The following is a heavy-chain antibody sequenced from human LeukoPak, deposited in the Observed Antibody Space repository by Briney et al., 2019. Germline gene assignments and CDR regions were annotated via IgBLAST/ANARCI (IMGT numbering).Heavy chain of an antibody. J-gene: IGHJ3*02. V-gene: IGHV1-2*06. CDR1: GYTFTGYY. Sequence: ASVKVSCKASGYTFTGYYMHWVRQAPGRGLEWMGRINPNSGGTNYAQKLQGRVTMTTDTSTSTAYMELRSLRSDDTAVYYCARHFSSFYVDAFDIWGQGTMVTVSS. D-gene: IGHD1-26*01. CDR3: ARHFSSFYVDAFDI. CDR2: INPNSGGT.